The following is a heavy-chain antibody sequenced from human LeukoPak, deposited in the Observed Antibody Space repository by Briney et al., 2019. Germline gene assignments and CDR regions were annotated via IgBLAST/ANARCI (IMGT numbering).Heavy chain of an antibody. D-gene: IGHD3-9*01. J-gene: IGHJ4*02. CDR3: AREDRNILTGYYLDY. V-gene: IGHV1-2*02. CDR2: INPNSGGT. Sequence: ASVKVSCKASGYTFTSHGISWVRQAPGQGLEWMGWINPNSGGTNYAQKFQGRVTMTRDTSISTAYMELSRLRSDGTAVYYCAREDRNILTGYYLDYWGQGTLVTVSS. CDR1: GYTFTSHG.